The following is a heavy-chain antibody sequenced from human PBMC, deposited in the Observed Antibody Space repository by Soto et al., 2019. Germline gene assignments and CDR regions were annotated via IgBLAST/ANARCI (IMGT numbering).Heavy chain of an antibody. V-gene: IGHV3-7*01. J-gene: IGHJ4*02. Sequence: GGSLRLSCAASGFTFSSYWMSWVRQAPGKGLEWVANIKQDGSEKYYVDSVKGRFTISRDNAKNSLYLQMNSLRAEDTAVYYCARPLLWFGELLGYFDYWGQGTLVTVSS. D-gene: IGHD3-10*01. CDR2: IKQDGSEK. CDR1: GFTFSSYW. CDR3: ARPLLWFGELLGYFDY.